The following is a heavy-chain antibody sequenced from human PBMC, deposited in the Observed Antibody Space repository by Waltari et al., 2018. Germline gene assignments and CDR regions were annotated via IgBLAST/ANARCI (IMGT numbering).Heavy chain of an antibody. D-gene: IGHD2-15*01. Sequence: QVQLVESGGGVVQPGRSLRLSCAASGFTFSSYAMHWVRQAPGKGLEWVAVSSYDGSNKYYADSVKGRFTISRDNPKNTLYLQMNSLRAEDTAVYYCAKGGYSVDYWGQGTLVTVSS. J-gene: IGHJ4*02. CDR3: AKGGYSVDY. CDR2: SSYDGSNK. V-gene: IGHV3-30*01. CDR1: GFTFSSYA.